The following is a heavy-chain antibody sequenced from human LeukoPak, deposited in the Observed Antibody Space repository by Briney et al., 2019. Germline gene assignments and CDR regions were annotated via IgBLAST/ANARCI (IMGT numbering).Heavy chain of an antibody. Sequence: SVKVSYQASGGTFSSYAISWVGQAPGQGLEWMGRIIPILGIANYAQKFQGRVTITADKYTSTAYMELSSLRSEDTAVYYCARDLTKGGCWYGFGNWFDRWRQGTMVTVCS. D-gene: IGHD6-13*01. CDR3: ARDLTKGGCWYGFGNWFDR. CDR2: IIPILGIA. CDR1: GGTFSSYA. J-gene: IGHJ5*02. V-gene: IGHV1-69*04.